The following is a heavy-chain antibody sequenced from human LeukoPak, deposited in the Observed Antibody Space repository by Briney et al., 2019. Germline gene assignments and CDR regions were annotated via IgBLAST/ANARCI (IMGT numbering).Heavy chain of an antibody. V-gene: IGHV3-74*01. CDR1: GFIFSSYW. D-gene: IGHD6-19*01. Sequence: PGGSLRLSCAAAGFIFSSYWMHWVRQAPGKGLVWVSRINSDESSTTYADSVKGRFTISRDNDKNTLYLQMNSLRAEDTAVYYCTRGGYYSSGSLDYWGQGTLVTVSS. J-gene: IGHJ4*02. CDR2: INSDESST. CDR3: TRGGYYSSGSLDY.